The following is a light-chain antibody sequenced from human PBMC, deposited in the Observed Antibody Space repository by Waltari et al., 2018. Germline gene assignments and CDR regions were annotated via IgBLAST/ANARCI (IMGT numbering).Light chain of an antibody. CDR1: QSVSYK. CDR2: AAS. J-gene: IGKJ2*01. V-gene: IGKV3-15*01. Sequence: EIVMTQSPDTLSVSPGERATLSCRASQSVSYKLAWYQQKPGQPPRLLIYAASARATGIPGKFSGSGCGTDFTLTINSLQSEDFAVYYCQQYNDWPRTFGQGTKLDIK. CDR3: QQYNDWPRT.